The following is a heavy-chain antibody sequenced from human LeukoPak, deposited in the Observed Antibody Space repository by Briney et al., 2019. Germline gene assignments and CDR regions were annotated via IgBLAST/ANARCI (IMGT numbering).Heavy chain of an antibody. Sequence: GGSLRLSCAASGFTVSSNYMSWVRQAPGKGLEWVSVIYSSGSTYYADSVKGRFTISRDNSKNTLYLQMNSLRAEDTAVYYCARDNYGTFDYWGQGTLVTVSS. V-gene: IGHV3-53*01. J-gene: IGHJ4*02. CDR1: GFTVSSNY. CDR2: IYSSGST. D-gene: IGHD1-1*01. CDR3: ARDNYGTFDY.